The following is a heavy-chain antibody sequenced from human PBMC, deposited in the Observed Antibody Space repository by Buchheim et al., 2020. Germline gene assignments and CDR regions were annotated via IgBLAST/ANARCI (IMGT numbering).Heavy chain of an antibody. CDR3: AKGQYDPDPFDY. D-gene: IGHD3-16*01. J-gene: IGHJ4*02. V-gene: IGHV3-30*18. CDR2: ISYDGSNE. Sequence: QVQLVESGGGVVQPVRSLRLSCAASGFTFSSYGMHWVRQAPGKGLELVAVISYDGSNEKYADSVKGRFTISRDKSKNKQYLQMNSLRDEYTAVYYCAKGQYDPDPFDYWGQGTL. CDR1: GFTFSSYG.